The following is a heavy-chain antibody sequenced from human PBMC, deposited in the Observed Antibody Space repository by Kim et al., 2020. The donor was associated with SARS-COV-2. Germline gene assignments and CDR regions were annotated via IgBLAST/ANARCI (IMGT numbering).Heavy chain of an antibody. Sequence: VKGTLTICIANSKNSLYLQMNSLRAEDTAVYYCARDQAVTYSGSGGYFDYWGQGTLVTVSS. CDR3: ARDQAVTYSGSGGYFDY. V-gene: IGHV3-21*01. J-gene: IGHJ4*02. D-gene: IGHD1-26*01.